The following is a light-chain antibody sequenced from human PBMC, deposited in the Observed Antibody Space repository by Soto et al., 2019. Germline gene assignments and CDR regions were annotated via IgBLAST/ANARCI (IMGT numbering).Light chain of an antibody. J-gene: IGLJ2*01. V-gene: IGLV2-23*01. CDR2: EGR. Sequence: QSALTQPASVSGSPGQSITISCTGTSSDVGSYNLVSWYQQHPGKAPKLMIYEGRKRPSGISNRFSGSKSGNTASLTISGLQAEDEADYHCCSYAGNRTVIFGGGTKLTVL. CDR1: SSDVGSYNL. CDR3: CSYAGNRTVI.